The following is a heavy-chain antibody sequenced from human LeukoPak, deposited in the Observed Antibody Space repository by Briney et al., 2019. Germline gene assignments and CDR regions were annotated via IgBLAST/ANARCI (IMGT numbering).Heavy chain of an antibody. CDR3: ARGRGYDFWSGYPYYFDY. D-gene: IGHD3-3*01. CDR1: GGSFSGYY. V-gene: IGHV4-34*01. Sequence: SETLSLTCAVYGGSFSGYYWSWIRQPPGRGLEWIGEINHSGSTNYNPSLKSRVTISVGTSKNQFSLKLSSVTAADTAVYYCARGRGYDFWSGYPYYFDYWGQGTLVTVSS. CDR2: INHSGST. J-gene: IGHJ4*02.